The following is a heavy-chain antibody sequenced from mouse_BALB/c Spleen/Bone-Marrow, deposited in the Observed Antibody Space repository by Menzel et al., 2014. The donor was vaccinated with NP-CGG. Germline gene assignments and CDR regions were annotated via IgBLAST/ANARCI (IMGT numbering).Heavy chain of an antibody. D-gene: IGHD1-1*02. Sequence: EVKLEESGGGLVQPGGSLRLSCATSGFTFTDYYMNWVRQPPGKALEWLGFIRNKANGYTTEYSASVKGRFTISRDNSQSILYLRMNTLRAEDSATYYCARDKGGILFDYWGQGTTLTVSS. CDR2: IRNKANGYTT. V-gene: IGHV7-3*02. J-gene: IGHJ2*01. CDR3: ARDKGGILFDY. CDR1: GFTFTDYY.